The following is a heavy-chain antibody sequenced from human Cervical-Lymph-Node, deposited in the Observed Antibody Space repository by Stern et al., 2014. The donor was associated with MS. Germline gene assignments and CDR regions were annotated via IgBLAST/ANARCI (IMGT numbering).Heavy chain of an antibody. D-gene: IGHD2-21*02. V-gene: IGHV1-18*01. CDR3: ARDTAQVASWYFDL. Sequence: VQLVESGVEVKKPGASVKVSCKASGYTFTSSGLTWVRQAPGQGLEWLGWINTYNGDTNYAQKLQGRVAMTTDSSTTTAHMEVRSLRYDDTAVYYCARDTAQVASWYFDLWGRGTLVTVSS. J-gene: IGHJ2*01. CDR2: INTYNGDT. CDR1: GYTFTSSG.